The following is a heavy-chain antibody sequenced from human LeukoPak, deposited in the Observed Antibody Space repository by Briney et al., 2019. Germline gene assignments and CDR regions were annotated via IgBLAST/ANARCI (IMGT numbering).Heavy chain of an antibody. J-gene: IGHJ4*02. V-gene: IGHV3-21*01. CDR2: ISSSSSYI. D-gene: IGHD3-3*01. CDR1: GFTFSSYS. Sequence: GGSLRLSCAASGFTFSSYSMNWVRQAPGKGLEWVSSISSSSSYIYYADSVKGRFTISRDNAKNSLYLQMNSLRAEDTAVYYCARDSADFWSGYYPFDYWGQGTLVTVSS. CDR3: ARDSADFWSGYYPFDY.